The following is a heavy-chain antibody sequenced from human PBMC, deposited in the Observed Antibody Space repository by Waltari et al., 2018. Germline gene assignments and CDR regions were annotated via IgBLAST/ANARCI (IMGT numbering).Heavy chain of an antibody. Sequence: EVQLVQSGAEVKKPGESLKISCKGSGYSFTSYWIGWVRQRPGKGLEWMVIIYPGDASTSYSPSFKSQVTISADKSISNAYLQWSTLKASDTAMYYCARRTSQRAAAGYWGQGTLVTVSS. CDR2: IYPGDAST. CDR3: ARRTSQRAAAGY. V-gene: IGHV5-51*01. CDR1: GYSFTSYW. D-gene: IGHD6-13*01. J-gene: IGHJ4*02.